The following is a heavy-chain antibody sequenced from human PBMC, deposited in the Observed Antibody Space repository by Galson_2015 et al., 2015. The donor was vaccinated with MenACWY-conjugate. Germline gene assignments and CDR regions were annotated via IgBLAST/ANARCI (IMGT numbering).Heavy chain of an antibody. J-gene: IGHJ4*02. D-gene: IGHD2-2*01. CDR2: ISAYSGDS. V-gene: IGHV1-18*04. CDR3: VRDRKGHCKTTTCPYFDY. CDR1: GYTFNTYG. Sequence: SVKVSCKASGYTFNTYGISWVRQAPGQGLEWLAWISAYSGDSSSARKLQGRVTMTTDKSTSTAYMELRGLTSDDTAVYYCVRDRKGHCKTTTCPYFDYWGQGTLVTVSS.